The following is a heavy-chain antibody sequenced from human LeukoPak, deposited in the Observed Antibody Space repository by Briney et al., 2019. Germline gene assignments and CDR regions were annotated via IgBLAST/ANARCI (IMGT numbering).Heavy chain of an antibody. Sequence: GRSLRLSCAASGFTFSSYGMHWVRQAPGKGLEWVAVISYDGSNKYYAESVKGQFTISRDNSKNTLYLQMNSLRAEDTAVYYCVRAFSTTAFDYWGQGTLVTVSS. D-gene: IGHD4-17*01. CDR2: ISYDGSNK. CDR1: GFTFSSYG. J-gene: IGHJ4*02. CDR3: VRAFSTTAFDY. V-gene: IGHV3-30*03.